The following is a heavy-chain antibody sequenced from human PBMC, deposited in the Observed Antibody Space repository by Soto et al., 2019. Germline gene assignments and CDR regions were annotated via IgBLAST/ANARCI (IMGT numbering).Heavy chain of an antibody. J-gene: IGHJ6*02. Sequence: GVSLRLSCAASGFTFDDYAMHWVRQAPGKGLEWVSGISWNSGSIGYADSVKGRFTISRDNAKSSLYLQMNSLRAEDTALYYCAEDRFHFGELFPSPYYYGMDVWGLGTTVTVSS. CDR2: ISWNSGSI. D-gene: IGHD3-10*01. V-gene: IGHV3-9*01. CDR1: GFTFDDYA. CDR3: AEDRFHFGELFPSPYYYGMDV.